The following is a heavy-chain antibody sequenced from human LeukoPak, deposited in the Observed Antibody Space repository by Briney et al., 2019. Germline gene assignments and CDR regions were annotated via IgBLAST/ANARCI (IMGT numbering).Heavy chain of an antibody. CDR1: GYTFTSYG. Sequence: GASVKVSCKASGYTFTSYGISWVRQAPGQGLEWMGWISAYNGNTNYAQKLQGRVTMTTDTSTSTAYMELRSLRSDDTAVYYCARIVGVRPAVNSREYYFGYWGQGTLVTVSS. V-gene: IGHV1-18*01. D-gene: IGHD3-10*01. CDR2: ISAYNGNT. CDR3: ARIVGVRPAVNSREYYFGY. J-gene: IGHJ4*02.